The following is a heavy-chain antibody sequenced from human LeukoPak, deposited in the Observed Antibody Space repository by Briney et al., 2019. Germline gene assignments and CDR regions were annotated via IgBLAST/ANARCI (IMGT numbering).Heavy chain of an antibody. V-gene: IGHV1-8*01. D-gene: IGHD6-19*01. J-gene: IGHJ5*02. CDR1: GYTFTSYD. Sequence: GASVKVSCKASGYTFTSYDIHWVRQATGQGLEWMGRMNPNRGDTDYAQKFQGRVTITADKSTSTAYMELSSLRSEDTAVYYCARDRKEAVFDPWGQGTLVTVSS. CDR3: ARDRKEAVFDP. CDR2: MNPNRGDT.